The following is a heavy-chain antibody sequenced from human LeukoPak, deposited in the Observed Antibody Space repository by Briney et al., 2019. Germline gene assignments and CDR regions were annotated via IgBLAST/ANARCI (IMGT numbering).Heavy chain of an antibody. CDR3: ARVTLEYYGSGSYRSAFDI. D-gene: IGHD3-10*01. V-gene: IGHV3-74*01. Sequence: GGSLRLSCAASGFTFSTYSMNWVRQAPGKGLVWVSRINSDGSSTSYADSVKGRFTISRDNAKNTLYLQMNSLRAEDTAVYYCARVTLEYYGSGSYRSAFDIWGQGTMVTVSS. CDR1: GFTFSTYS. J-gene: IGHJ3*02. CDR2: INSDGSST.